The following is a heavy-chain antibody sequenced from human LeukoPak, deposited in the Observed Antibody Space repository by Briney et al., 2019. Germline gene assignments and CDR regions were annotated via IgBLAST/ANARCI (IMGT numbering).Heavy chain of an antibody. Sequence: PGGSLRLSCAASGFTFSNYVVSWVRQAPGKGLEWVSGISGSGGSTYYADSVKGRFTVSRDNSKSTLYLQMNSLRAEDTAVYYCAKGDYYDFDYWGQGTLVTVSS. V-gene: IGHV3-23*01. CDR3: AKGDYYDFDY. CDR1: GFTFSNYV. D-gene: IGHD3-10*01. J-gene: IGHJ4*02. CDR2: ISGSGGST.